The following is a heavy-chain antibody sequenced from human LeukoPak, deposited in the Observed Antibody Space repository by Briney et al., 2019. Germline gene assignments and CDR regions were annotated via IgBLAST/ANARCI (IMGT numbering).Heavy chain of an antibody. Sequence: GGSLRLSCAASGFTSSSYAVSWVRQAPGKGLEWVSGISGSGGGTYYADSVKGRFTISRDNSKNTLYLQMNSLRAEDTAIYYCSKDRTTSGGSEGYWGQGTLVTVSA. CDR3: SKDRTTSGGSEGY. J-gene: IGHJ4*02. CDR2: ISGSGGGT. V-gene: IGHV3-23*01. CDR1: GFTSSSYA. D-gene: IGHD3-10*01.